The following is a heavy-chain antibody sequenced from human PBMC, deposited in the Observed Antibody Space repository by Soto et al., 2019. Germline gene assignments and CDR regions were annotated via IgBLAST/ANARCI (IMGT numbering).Heavy chain of an antibody. J-gene: IGHJ3*02. CDR2: MNPNSGNT. Sequence: QVQLVQSGAEVKKPGASVKVSCKASGYTFTSYDINWVRQATGQGLEWMGWMNPNSGNTGYAQKFQGRVTMTEHTSIGTAYMERSSLRSEDTAVYYCARSGGDSFDAFDIWGQGTMVTVSS. V-gene: IGHV1-8*01. CDR1: GYTFTSYD. CDR3: ARSGGDSFDAFDI. D-gene: IGHD6-13*01.